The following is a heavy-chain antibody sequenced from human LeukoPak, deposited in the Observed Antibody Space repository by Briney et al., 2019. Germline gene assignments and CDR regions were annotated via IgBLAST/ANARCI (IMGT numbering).Heavy chain of an antibody. D-gene: IGHD6-13*01. CDR3: ARGSYSSSWYFAFDI. J-gene: IGHJ3*02. CDR2: IYYSGST. Sequence: SETLSLTCTVSGGSISSYYRSWIRQPPGKGLEWIGYIYYSGSTNYNPSLKSRVTISVDTSKNQFSLKLSSVTAADTAVYYCARGSYSSSWYFAFDIWGQGTMVTVSS. V-gene: IGHV4-59*01. CDR1: GGSISSYY.